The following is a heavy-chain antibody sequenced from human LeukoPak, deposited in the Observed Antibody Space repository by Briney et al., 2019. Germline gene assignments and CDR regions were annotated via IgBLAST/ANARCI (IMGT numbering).Heavy chain of an antibody. D-gene: IGHD3-22*01. CDR3: AKDWRQKSSYDTSGPLKSPGY. Sequence: GRSLRLSCAASGFTFSSYWMSWVRQAPGKGLEWVSAISGSGGSTYYADSVKGRFTISRDNSKNTLYLQMNSLRAEDTAVYYCAKDWRQKSSYDTSGPLKSPGYWGQGTLVTVSS. V-gene: IGHV3-23*01. CDR1: GFTFSSYW. J-gene: IGHJ4*02. CDR2: ISGSGGST.